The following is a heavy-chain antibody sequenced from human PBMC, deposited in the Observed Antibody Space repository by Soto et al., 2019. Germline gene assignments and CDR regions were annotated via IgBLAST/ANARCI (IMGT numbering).Heavy chain of an antibody. J-gene: IGHJ3*02. CDR3: ARREYYDSSGYYPDAFDI. CDR1: GGSISSSSYY. D-gene: IGHD3-22*01. V-gene: IGHV4-39*01. CDR2: IYYSGST. Sequence: QLQLQESGPGLVKPSETLSLTCTVSGGSISSSSYYWGWIRQPPGKGLEWIGSIYYSGSTYYNPSLKSRVTISVDTSKNQCSLKLSSVTAADTAVYYCARREYYDSSGYYPDAFDIWGQGTMVTVSS.